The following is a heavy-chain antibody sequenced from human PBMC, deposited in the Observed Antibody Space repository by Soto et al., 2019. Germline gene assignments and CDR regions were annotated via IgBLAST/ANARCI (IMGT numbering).Heavy chain of an antibody. CDR1: GGSFSGYY. CDR2: INHSEST. Sequence: QVQLQQWGAGLLKPSETLSLTCAVYGGSFSGYYWSWIRQPPGKGLEWIGEINHSESTKYNPSLKSRVTISGDRSRNQFSLKLTSVTAADTAVYYCARDLGTYYYAMEGWGQGTTVTVSS. J-gene: IGHJ6*02. V-gene: IGHV4-34*01. D-gene: IGHD3-16*01. CDR3: ARDLGTYYYAMEG.